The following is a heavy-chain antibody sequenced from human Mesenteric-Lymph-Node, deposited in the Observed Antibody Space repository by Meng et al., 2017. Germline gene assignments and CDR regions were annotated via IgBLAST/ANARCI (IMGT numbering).Heavy chain of an antibody. CDR2: TSYDEGTK. Sequence: QVALVESGGGVVQPGRSLRLSCEAAGFTFGSYSMHWVRQAPGKGLDWVAVTSYDEGTKYYADSVRGRFTISRDNSKNTLYLQMNSLRAEDTAVYYCAREPDHRSWLDTWGQGTLVTVSS. CDR3: AREPDHRSWLDT. J-gene: IGHJ5*02. D-gene: IGHD1-14*01. CDR1: GFTFGSYS. V-gene: IGHV3-30*04.